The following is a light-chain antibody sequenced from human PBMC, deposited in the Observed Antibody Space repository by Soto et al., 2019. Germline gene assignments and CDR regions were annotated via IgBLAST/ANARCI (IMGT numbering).Light chain of an antibody. CDR1: QRVSSN. J-gene: IGKJ2*01. Sequence: EIVMTQSPATLSVSPGERATLSCRASQRVSSNFASYRQKPGQAPTLVIYRASTRATGIPARFSGSGSGTEFTLTISSLQSEDFAVYYCQQYNNWPYTFGQGTKLE. CDR2: RAS. CDR3: QQYNNWPYT. V-gene: IGKV3-15*01.